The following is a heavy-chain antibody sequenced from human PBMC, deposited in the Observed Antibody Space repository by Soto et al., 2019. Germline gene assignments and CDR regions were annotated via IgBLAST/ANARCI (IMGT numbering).Heavy chain of an antibody. CDR1: GFTFSSYA. J-gene: IGHJ6*02. V-gene: IGHV3-23*01. D-gene: IGHD1-1*01. CDR3: AKSNSLTPISRGTRSGMDV. CDR2: ISGSGTST. Sequence: PGGSLRLSCAASGFTFSSYAMSWVRQAPGKGLEWVSAISGSGTSTYYADSVKGRFTISRDNSKNTLSLQMNSLRVEDTAVYYCAKSNSLTPISRGTRSGMDVWGQGTTVTVSS.